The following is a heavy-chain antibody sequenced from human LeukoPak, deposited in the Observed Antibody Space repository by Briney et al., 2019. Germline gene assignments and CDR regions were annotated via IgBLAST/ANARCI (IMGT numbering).Heavy chain of an antibody. CDR1: GGSLNGYY. J-gene: IGHJ4*02. CDR2: INHSGTT. V-gene: IGHV4-34*01. D-gene: IGHD4-17*01. CDR3: ARTPTVNPLFDY. Sequence: SETLSLTCSVYGGSLNGYYWSWIRQPPGKGLEWIGEINHSGTTNYNPSLKSRVTMSLDTSKNQFSLRLNSVTAADMAVYYCARTPTVNPLFDYWGQGTLVTVSS.